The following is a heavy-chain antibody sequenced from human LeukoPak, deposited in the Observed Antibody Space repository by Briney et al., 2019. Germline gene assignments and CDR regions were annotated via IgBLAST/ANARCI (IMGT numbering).Heavy chain of an antibody. J-gene: IGHJ6*02. CDR3: ARMSGGYYYGMDV. V-gene: IGHV4-59*01. D-gene: IGHD1-26*01. Sequence: PSETLSLTCTVSGGSISSYYWSWIRQPPGKGLEWIGYIYYSGSTNYNPSLKSRVTISVDTSKNQFSLKLSSVTAADTAVYYCARMSGGYYYGMDVWGQGTTVTVSS. CDR1: GGSISSYY. CDR2: IYYSGST.